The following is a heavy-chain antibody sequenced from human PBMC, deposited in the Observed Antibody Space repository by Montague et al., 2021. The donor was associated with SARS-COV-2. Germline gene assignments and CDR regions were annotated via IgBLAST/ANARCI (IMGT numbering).Heavy chain of an antibody. CDR1: GGSITRNYY. CDR2: INYSGTT. D-gene: IGHD3-10*01. V-gene: IGHV4-39*01. J-gene: IGHJ3*02. CDR3: SPPLVRGDPKAFDI. Sequence: SETLSLTCTVSGGSITRNYYCGWFRQPPGKGLVWVVNINYSGTTSIYPSPLSRVTISVDASKNQFSLNLTSVNAAATAADYYSPPLVRGDPKAFDIWGQGALVIVSS.